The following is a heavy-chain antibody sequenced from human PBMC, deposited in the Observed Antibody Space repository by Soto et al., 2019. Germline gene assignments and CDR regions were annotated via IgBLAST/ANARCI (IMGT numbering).Heavy chain of an antibody. CDR3: ARSYYDILTGPSYYFDY. V-gene: IGHV4-59*01. Sequence: SETLSLTCTVSGVSISSYYWSWIRQPPGKGLEWIGYIYYSGSTNYNPSLKSRVTISVDTSKNQFSLKLSSVTAADTAVYYCARSYYDILTGPSYYFDYWGQGTLVTVSS. CDR2: IYYSGST. CDR1: GVSISSYY. D-gene: IGHD3-9*01. J-gene: IGHJ4*02.